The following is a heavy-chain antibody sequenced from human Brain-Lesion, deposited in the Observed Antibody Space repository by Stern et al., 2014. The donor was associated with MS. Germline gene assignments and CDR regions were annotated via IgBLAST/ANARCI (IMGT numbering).Heavy chain of an antibody. J-gene: IGHJ4*02. CDR2: IYTTGST. CDR1: GGSVGSGSYD. D-gene: IGHD5-18*01. Sequence: VQLVESGPGLVKPSQTLSLTCTVSGGSVGSGSYDWSWIRQPAGKGLEWIGRIYTTGSTYYNPSLKSRVSISIDTSKNPFSLKLTSGTAADTAVYYCARDKEDTNMAFRYFDNWGQGTLVTVSS. CDR3: ARDKEDTNMAFRYFDN. V-gene: IGHV4-61*02.